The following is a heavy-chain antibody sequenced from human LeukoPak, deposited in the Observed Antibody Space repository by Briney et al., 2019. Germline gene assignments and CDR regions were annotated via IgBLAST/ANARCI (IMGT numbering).Heavy chain of an antibody. CDR1: GFTFSNYG. V-gene: IGHV3-23*01. D-gene: IGHD3-10*01. Sequence: GGSLRLSCTASGFTFSNYGMAWVRQAPGKGLEWLSVVSSRGGATYYADNAKGRFTISRDNSKNTVSLQMNNLRVDDTATYYCAKDRRLWFGQLLIDSWGQGALVAVSS. CDR2: VSSRGGAT. J-gene: IGHJ4*02. CDR3: AKDRRLWFGQLLIDS.